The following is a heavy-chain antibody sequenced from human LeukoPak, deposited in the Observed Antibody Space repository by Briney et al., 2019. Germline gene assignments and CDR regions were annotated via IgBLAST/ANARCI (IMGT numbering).Heavy chain of an antibody. V-gene: IGHV1-18*01. J-gene: IGHJ6*03. Sequence: GASVKVSCKASGYTFTSYDINWVRQATGQGLEWMGWISAYNGNTNYAQKLQGRVTMTTDTSTSTAYMELRSLRSDDTAVYYCARGRPGYGSGSYYNGYYYYYMDVWGKGTTVTISS. CDR3: ARGRPGYGSGSYYNGYYYYYMDV. CDR1: GYTFTSYD. D-gene: IGHD3-10*01. CDR2: ISAYNGNT.